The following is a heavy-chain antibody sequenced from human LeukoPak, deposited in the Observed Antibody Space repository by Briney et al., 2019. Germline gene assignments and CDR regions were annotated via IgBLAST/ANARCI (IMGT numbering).Heavy chain of an antibody. D-gene: IGHD2-2*01. CDR1: GYSFTSYW. Sequence: GESLKISCQGSGYSFTSYWIGWVRQMPGKGLGWMGIIVPGDSDTRYSPSFHGQVTISADKSISTAYLQWSSLKASDTAMYYCARTPDCSSTSCFDAFDIWGQGTMVTVSS. J-gene: IGHJ3*02. CDR3: ARTPDCSSTSCFDAFDI. CDR2: IVPGDSDT. V-gene: IGHV5-51*01.